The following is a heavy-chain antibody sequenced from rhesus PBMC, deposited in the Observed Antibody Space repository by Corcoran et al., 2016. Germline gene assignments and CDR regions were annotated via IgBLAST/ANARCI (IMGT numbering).Heavy chain of an antibody. CDR2: IDPSDSDN. V-gene: IGHV5-20*01. CDR3: AKGGIAAAGSYFDY. D-gene: IGHD6-25*01. CDR1: GYSFTSYW. Sequence: EVQLVQSGAEVKRPGESLKISCKTSGYSFTSYWISWVRQMHGKGLEWMGAIDPSDSDNKYNPSFQGQVTISAEKSISTAYLQWSRLKASDTATYYCAKGGIAAAGSYFDYWGQGVLVTVSS. J-gene: IGHJ4*01.